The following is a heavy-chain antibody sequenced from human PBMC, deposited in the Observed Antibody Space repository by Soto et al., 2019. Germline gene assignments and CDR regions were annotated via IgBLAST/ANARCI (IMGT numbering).Heavy chain of an antibody. CDR1: GFTFSTYT. CDR3: ARAPYEDYTGDY. V-gene: IGHV3-21*01. CDR2: ISSSSAYK. J-gene: IGHJ4*02. D-gene: IGHD4-17*01. Sequence: EVQLVESGGGLVKPGGSLRLSCAASGFTFSTYTMNWVRQAPGKGLEWVSSISSSSAYKYYADSVKGRFTISRDNAKNPLYLQMNTRGAEDTAVYYCARAPYEDYTGDYCGQGTLVTVSS.